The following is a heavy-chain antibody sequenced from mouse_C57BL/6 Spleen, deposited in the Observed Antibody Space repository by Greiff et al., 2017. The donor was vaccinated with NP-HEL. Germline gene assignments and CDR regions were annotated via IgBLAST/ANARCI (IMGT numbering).Heavy chain of an antibody. CDR1: GYTFTSYG. CDR2: IYPRSGNT. V-gene: IGHV1-81*01. CDR3: ARSGNITTVVATRYYAMDY. J-gene: IGHJ4*01. D-gene: IGHD1-1*01. Sequence: VQLQQSGAELARPGASVKLSCKASGYTFTSYGISWVKQRTGQGLEWIGEIYPRSGNTYYNEKFKGKATLTADKSSSTAYMELRSLTSEDSAVYFCARSGNITTVVATRYYAMDYWGQGTSVTVSS.